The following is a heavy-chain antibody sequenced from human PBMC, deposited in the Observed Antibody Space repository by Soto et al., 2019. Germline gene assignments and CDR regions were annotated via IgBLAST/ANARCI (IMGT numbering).Heavy chain of an antibody. CDR3: ARVVMPPSGYCSSTSCYAFDY. J-gene: IGHJ4*02. V-gene: IGHV1-18*01. Sequence: ASVKVSCKASGYTFTSYGINWVRQAPGQGLEWMGWISAYNGNTNYAQKLQGRVTMTTDTSTSTAYMELRSLRSDDTAVYYCARVVMPPSGYCSSTSCYAFDYWGQGTLVTVSS. CDR1: GYTFTSYG. D-gene: IGHD2-2*01. CDR2: ISAYNGNT.